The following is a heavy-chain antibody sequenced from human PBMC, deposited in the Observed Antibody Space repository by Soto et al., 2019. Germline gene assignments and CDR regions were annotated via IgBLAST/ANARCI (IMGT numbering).Heavy chain of an antibody. CDR1: GYSFTSYW. D-gene: IGHD5-12*01. V-gene: IGHV5-51*01. J-gene: IGHJ6*02. Sequence: PGESLKISCKGSGYSFTSYWIGWVRQMPGKGLEWMGIIYPGDSDTRYSPSFQGQVTISADKSISTAYLQWSSLKASDTAMYYCGRHGRGDGYTEDYYYGMDVWGQGTTVTVSS. CDR2: IYPGDSDT. CDR3: GRHGRGDGYTEDYYYGMDV.